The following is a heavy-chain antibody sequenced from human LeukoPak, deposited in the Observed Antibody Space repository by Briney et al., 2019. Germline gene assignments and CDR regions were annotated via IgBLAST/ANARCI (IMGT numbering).Heavy chain of an antibody. CDR2: IRVYNGDT. J-gene: IGHJ4*02. D-gene: IGHD5-24*01. CDR3: ARGGSRVTTINILDY. CDR1: GYTFSSYG. Sequence: ASVKVSCKPSGYTFSSYGISWVRQAPGQGLEWMGWIRVYNGDTNYAQKFKGRVTMTTDTSTNTAYMELRSLGSDDTAVYYCARGGSRVTTINILDYWGQGAQVTVSS. V-gene: IGHV1-18*01.